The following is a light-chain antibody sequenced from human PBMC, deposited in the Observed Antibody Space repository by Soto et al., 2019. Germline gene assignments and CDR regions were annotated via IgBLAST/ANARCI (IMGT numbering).Light chain of an antibody. CDR2: GAS. V-gene: IGKV1-39*01. CDR1: QTINYY. Sequence: DIQMTQSPSSLSASVGDRVTITCRASQTINYYLDWYQQEPGKAPKLLIYGASSLQGGVPSRFSGSGSGTDFTLTISSLHPEDFATYYCQQSYNTPYTFGQGTQLETK. J-gene: IGKJ2*01. CDR3: QQSYNTPYT.